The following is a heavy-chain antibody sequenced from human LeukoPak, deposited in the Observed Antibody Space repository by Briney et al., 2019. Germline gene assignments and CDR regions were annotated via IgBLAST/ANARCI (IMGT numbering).Heavy chain of an antibody. Sequence: GASVKVSCKASGYTFTSYDINWVLQATGQGLEWMGWMNPNSGNTGYAQKFQGRVTMTRNTSISTAYMELSSLRSEDTAVYYCARGSDLTGTPDYYYYYYMDVWGKGTTVTVSS. D-gene: IGHD1-7*01. J-gene: IGHJ6*03. CDR3: ARGSDLTGTPDYYYYYYMDV. V-gene: IGHV1-8*01. CDR1: GYTFTSYD. CDR2: MNPNSGNT.